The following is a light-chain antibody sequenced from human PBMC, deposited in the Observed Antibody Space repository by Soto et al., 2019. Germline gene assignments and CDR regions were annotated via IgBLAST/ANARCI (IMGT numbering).Light chain of an antibody. Sequence: AIRMTQSPSSLSASTGDRVTITCRASQGISSYLAWYQQKPGKAPKLLIYAASTLQSGVPSRFSGSGSGTDFTLTISCLQSEDFATYYCQQDYSYLSYTFGQGTKLESK. CDR1: QGISSY. J-gene: IGKJ2*01. CDR2: AAS. CDR3: QQDYSYLSYT. V-gene: IGKV1-8*01.